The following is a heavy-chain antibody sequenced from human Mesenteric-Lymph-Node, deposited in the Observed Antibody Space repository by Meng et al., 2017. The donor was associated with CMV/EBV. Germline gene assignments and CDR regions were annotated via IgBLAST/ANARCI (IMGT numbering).Heavy chain of an antibody. V-gene: IGHV1-18*01. D-gene: IGHD3-3*01. CDR2: ITADNDNL. CDR1: GNTFTSHG. CDR3: ATGPSAFFWRTFDY. Sequence: ASVKVSCKTSGNTFTSHGISWVRQAPGQGLEWMGWITADNDNLKYAQKFQGRVTMSTDTSTSTAYMELSSLRSEDTAVYYCATGPSAFFWRTFDYWGQGTLVTVSS. J-gene: IGHJ4*02.